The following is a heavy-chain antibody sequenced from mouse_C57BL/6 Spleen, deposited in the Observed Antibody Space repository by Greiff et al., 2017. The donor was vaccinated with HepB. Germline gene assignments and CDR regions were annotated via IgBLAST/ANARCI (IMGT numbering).Heavy chain of an antibody. J-gene: IGHJ1*03. D-gene: IGHD2-4*01. CDR3: ADYYDYEDWYFDV. CDR1: GYSITSGYY. CDR2: ISYDGSN. Sequence: EVKLMESGPGLVKPSQSLSLTCSVTGYSITSGYYWNWIRQFPGNKLEWMGYISYDGSNNYNPSLKNRISITRDTSKNQFFLKLNSVTTEDTATYYCADYYDYEDWYFDVWGTGTTVTVSS. V-gene: IGHV3-6*01.